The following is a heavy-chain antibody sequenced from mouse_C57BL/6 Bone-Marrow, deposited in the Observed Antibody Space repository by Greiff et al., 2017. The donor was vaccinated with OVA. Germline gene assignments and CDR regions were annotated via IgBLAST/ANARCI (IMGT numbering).Heavy chain of an antibody. CDR1: DSEVFPIAY. V-gene: IGHV15-2*01. D-gene: IGHD1-1*01. CDR3: AREEGYYGSSHGYFDV. J-gene: IGHJ1*03. CDR2: ILPSIGRT. Sequence: VQLQQSGSELRSPGSSVKLSCKDFDSEVFPIAYMSWVRQKPGHGFEWIGGILPSIGRTIYGEKFEDKATLDADTLSNTAYLELNSLTSEDSAIYYCAREEGYYGSSHGYFDVWGTGTTVTVSS.